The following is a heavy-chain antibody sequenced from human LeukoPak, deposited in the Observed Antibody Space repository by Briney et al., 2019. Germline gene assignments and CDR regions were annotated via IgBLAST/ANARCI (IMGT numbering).Heavy chain of an antibody. CDR3: ARGHSGSYNFDY. CDR2: IFYSGST. CDR1: GGSISSSSYS. D-gene: IGHD1-26*01. J-gene: IGHJ4*02. Sequence: SETLSLTCTVSGGSISSSSYSWGWIRQPPGKGLEWIGSIFYSGSTNYNPSLKSRVTISVDTSKNQFSLKLSSVTAADTAVYYCARGHSGSYNFDYWGQGTLVTASS. V-gene: IGHV4-39*07.